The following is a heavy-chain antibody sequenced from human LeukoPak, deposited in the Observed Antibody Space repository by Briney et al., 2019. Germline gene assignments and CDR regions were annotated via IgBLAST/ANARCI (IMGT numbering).Heavy chain of an antibody. CDR2: ISTTSRTI. CDR3: ARGALLTRDSGYPVFAY. D-gene: IGHD5-12*01. CDR1: GFTFSDYY. J-gene: IGHJ4*02. V-gene: IGHV3-11*01. Sequence: GGSLTLSCAASGFTFSDYYMTWIRQAPGKGLEWISYISTTSRTIYYAESVKGRFTISRDNAKMSVDLQMNSLSGEDTATYYCARGALLTRDSGYPVFAYWGQGTQVTVSS.